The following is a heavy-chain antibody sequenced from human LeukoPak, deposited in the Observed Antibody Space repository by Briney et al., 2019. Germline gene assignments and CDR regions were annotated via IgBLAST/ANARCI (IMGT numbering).Heavy chain of an antibody. J-gene: IGHJ4*02. V-gene: IGHV3-30*04. D-gene: IGHD6-13*01. CDR1: GFTFSSYA. CDR2: ISYDGSNK. CDR3: ARAPRWYSFGDY. Sequence: PGGSLRLSCAASGFTFSSYAMHWVRQAPGKGLEWVAVISYDGSNKYYADSVKGRFTISRDNSKNTLYLQMNSLRAEDTAVYYCARAPRWYSFGDYWGQGTLVTVSS.